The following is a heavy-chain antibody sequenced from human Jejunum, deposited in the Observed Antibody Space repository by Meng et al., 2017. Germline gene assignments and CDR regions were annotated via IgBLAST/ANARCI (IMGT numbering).Heavy chain of an antibody. D-gene: IGHD1-14*01. V-gene: IGHV3-30*04. CDR2: MSYDGSNK. CDR1: GFTFSSYA. J-gene: IGHJ4*02. Sequence: GESLKISCATSGFTFSSYAMHWVRQAPGKGLEWVAVMSYDGSNKYYADSVKGRFSISRDNSKNTLYLEMTTLRPDDTAVYYCATTGGGTLYYFDYWGQGTRVTGYS. CDR3: ATTGGGTLYYFDY.